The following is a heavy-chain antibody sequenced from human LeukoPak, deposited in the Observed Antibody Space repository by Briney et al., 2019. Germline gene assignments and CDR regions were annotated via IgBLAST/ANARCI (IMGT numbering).Heavy chain of an antibody. V-gene: IGHV5-10-1*01. Sequence: GESLKISCKGSGYSFTSYWISWVRQMPGKGLEWMGRIDPSDSYTNYSPSFQGHVTISADKSISIAYLQWSSLKASDTAMYYCARAPWGSEWYFDLWGRGTLVTVSS. CDR3: ARAPWGSEWYFDL. D-gene: IGHD7-27*01. J-gene: IGHJ2*01. CDR2: IDPSDSYT. CDR1: GYSFTSYW.